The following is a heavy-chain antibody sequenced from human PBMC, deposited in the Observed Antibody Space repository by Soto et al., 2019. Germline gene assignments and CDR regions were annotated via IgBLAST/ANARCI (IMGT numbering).Heavy chain of an antibody. CDR2: IIPIFGTA. J-gene: IGHJ6*02. V-gene: IGHV1-69*06. D-gene: IGHD3-3*01. CDR1: GGTFISYA. Sequence: GSSAKVSCKASGGTFISYAISWLRQAPGQGLEWMGGIIPIFGTANYAQRFQGRVTITAHKFKSTAYMELSSLRTEDTAVYYCARDDGRYDFWSGYFGSRYYYGMDVWGQGTTVTVSS. CDR3: ARDDGRYDFWSGYFGSRYYYGMDV.